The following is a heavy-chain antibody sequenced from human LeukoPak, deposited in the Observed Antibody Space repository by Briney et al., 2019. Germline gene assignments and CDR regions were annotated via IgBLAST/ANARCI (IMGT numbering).Heavy chain of an antibody. J-gene: IGHJ3*02. Sequence: PGGFLRLSCAASGFTFSNYGMHWVRQAPGKGLEWVAVIWYDGSNKYYADSVKGRFTISRDNSKNTLYLQMNSLRAEDTAAYYCAKGDNSGFAFDIWGQGTKVTVSS. CDR3: AKGDNSGFAFDI. CDR1: GFTFSNYG. V-gene: IGHV3-33*06. CDR2: IWYDGSNK. D-gene: IGHD3-22*01.